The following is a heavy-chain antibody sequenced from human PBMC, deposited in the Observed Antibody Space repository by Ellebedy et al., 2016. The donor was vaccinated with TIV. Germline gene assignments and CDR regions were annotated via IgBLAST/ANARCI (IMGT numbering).Heavy chain of an antibody. D-gene: IGHD6-13*01. CDR1: GFTFGDYA. CDR3: TIRAAAGIRPFDY. J-gene: IGHJ4*02. Sequence: PGGSLRLSCTASGFTFGDYAMSWVRQAPGKGLEWVGFIRSKAYGGTTEYAASVKGRFTISRDDSKSIAYLQMNSLKTEDTAVYYCTIRAAAGIRPFDYWGQGTLVTVSS. CDR2: IRSKAYGGTT. V-gene: IGHV3-49*04.